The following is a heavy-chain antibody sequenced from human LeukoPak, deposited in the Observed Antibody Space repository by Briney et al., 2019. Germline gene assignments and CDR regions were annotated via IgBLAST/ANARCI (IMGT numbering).Heavy chain of an antibody. CDR3: ARDGPPWRFLRY. CDR2: IIPIFGTA. V-gene: IGHV1-69*13. D-gene: IGHD3-3*01. J-gene: IGHJ4*02. Sequence: SVKVSCKASGYTFTSYAMHWVRQAPGQRLEWMGWIIPIFGTANYAQKFQGRVTITADESTSTAYMELSSLRSEDTAVYYCARDGPPWRFLRYWGQGTLVTVSS. CDR1: GYTFTSYA.